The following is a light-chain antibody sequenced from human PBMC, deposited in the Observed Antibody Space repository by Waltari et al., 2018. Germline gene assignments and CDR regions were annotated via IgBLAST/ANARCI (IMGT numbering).Light chain of an antibody. CDR1: SSNIGPHY. CDR2: RND. V-gene: IGLV1-47*01. Sequence: QSVLTQPPSASGTPVQTVTISCSASSSNIGPHYVYWYPQLPGTAPKFLIYRNDQRASGVPDRFSGSKSGTSASLAISGLRSEDEADYYCATWDDSLSGPSVVFGGGTKLTVL. J-gene: IGLJ2*01. CDR3: ATWDDSLSGPSVV.